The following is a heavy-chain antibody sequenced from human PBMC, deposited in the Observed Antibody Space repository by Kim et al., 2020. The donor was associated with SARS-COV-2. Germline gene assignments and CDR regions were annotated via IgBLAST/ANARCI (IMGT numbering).Heavy chain of an antibody. Sequence: SYAQKFKGRVTMTRDTSTSTVYMELSSLRSEDTAVYYCARDGEVVIPFDYWGQGTLVTVSS. V-gene: IGHV1-46*01. D-gene: IGHD3-22*01. CDR3: ARDGEVVIPFDY. J-gene: IGHJ4*02.